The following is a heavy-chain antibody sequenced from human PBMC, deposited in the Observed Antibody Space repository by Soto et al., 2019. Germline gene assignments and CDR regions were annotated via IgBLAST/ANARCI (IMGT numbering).Heavy chain of an antibody. CDR3: ARDQGCSSDCWGAFDI. CDR1: GFTFSSYW. CDR2: VKKDGTDE. D-gene: IGHD6-25*01. V-gene: IGHV3-7*01. Sequence: EVQLVESGGGLVQPGGSLRLSCAASGFTFSSYWMTWVRQAPGKGLEWVANVKKDGTDEYYVDSVKGRFAISRDNAKNSLYLQMNSLRVEDTAVYFCARDQGCSSDCWGAFDIWGQGTMVTVSS. J-gene: IGHJ3*02.